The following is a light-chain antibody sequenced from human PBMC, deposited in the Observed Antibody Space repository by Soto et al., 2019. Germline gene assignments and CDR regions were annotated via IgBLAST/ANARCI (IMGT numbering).Light chain of an antibody. CDR2: EVA. CDR1: SSDIGAYNY. Sequence: QSALTQAPCASGSPGQSITISCTGTSSDIGAYNYVSWYQQHPGKAPKLMIYEVAKRPSGVPDRFSASKSGNTASLTVSGLQAEDEADYYCSSHGGSNNFYVFGTGTKLTVL. J-gene: IGLJ1*01. CDR3: SSHGGSNNFYV. V-gene: IGLV2-8*01.